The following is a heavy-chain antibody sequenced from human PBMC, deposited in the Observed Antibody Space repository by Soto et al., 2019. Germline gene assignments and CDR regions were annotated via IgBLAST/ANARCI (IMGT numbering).Heavy chain of an antibody. CDR2: ISAYNGNT. CDR3: GRCRFLEGGEAFDI. J-gene: IGHJ3*02. D-gene: IGHD3-3*01. Sequence: QVQLVQSGAEVKKPGASVKVSCKASGYTFTSYGISWVRQAPGQGLEWMGWISAYNGNTNYAQKLQGRVTMTTDTSASTVYMGLRSLGFDATAVYYWGRCRFLEGGEAFDIGGKGTMVTVSS. CDR1: GYTFTSYG. V-gene: IGHV1-18*01.